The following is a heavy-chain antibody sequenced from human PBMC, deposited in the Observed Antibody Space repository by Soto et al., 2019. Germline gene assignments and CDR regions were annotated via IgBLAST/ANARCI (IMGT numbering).Heavy chain of an antibody. CDR2: IYYSGST. CDR3: AREVRGVTEYFYYGMDV. CDR1: GGSISSGDYY. J-gene: IGHJ6*02. D-gene: IGHD3-10*01. Sequence: PSETLSLTCTVSGGSISSGDYYWSWIRQPPGKGLEWIGYIYYSGSTYYNPSLKGRVTISLDTSKNQFSLKLSSVTAADTAVYYCAREVRGVTEYFYYGMDVWGQGTTVTVSS. V-gene: IGHV4-30-4*01.